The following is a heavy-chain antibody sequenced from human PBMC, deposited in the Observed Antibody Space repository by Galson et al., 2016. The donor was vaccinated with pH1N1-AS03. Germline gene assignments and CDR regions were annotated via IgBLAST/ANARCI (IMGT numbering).Heavy chain of an antibody. D-gene: IGHD6-13*01. Sequence: SVKVSCKASGYTFTSFGISWVRQAPGQGLEWMGWISPYNGNTHYVQNLQGRVTMTADTSTSTAYMELRSLRSGDTAVYYCAITLGVDAFDIWGQGTMVTVSS. CDR2: ISPYNGNT. V-gene: IGHV1-18*01. CDR1: GYTFTSFG. J-gene: IGHJ3*02. CDR3: AITLGVDAFDI.